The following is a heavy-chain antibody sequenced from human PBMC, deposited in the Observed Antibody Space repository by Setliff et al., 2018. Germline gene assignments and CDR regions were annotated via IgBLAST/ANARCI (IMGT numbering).Heavy chain of an antibody. CDR2: IQKRGSTTT. V-gene: IGHV4-59*01. J-gene: IGHJ4*02. Sequence: PSETLSLTCIVSGDSISGYFWSWIRQAPGKGLEWIGYIQKRGSTTTKYNPSLGSRISMSIDTSKNQFSLQLSSVSDGDTAVYYCARDQFSSGWYGPPESYFDCWGRGIQVTVSS. D-gene: IGHD6-19*01. CDR1: GDSISGYF. CDR3: ARDQFSSGWYGPPESYFDC.